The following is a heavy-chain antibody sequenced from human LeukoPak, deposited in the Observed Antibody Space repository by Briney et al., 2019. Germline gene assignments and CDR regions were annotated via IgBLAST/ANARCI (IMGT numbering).Heavy chain of an antibody. Sequence: ASVKVSCKVSGYTHTELSVHWVRQAPGKGLEWIGGFDPEDGETIYAQKFQGRVTMTEDTSTDTAYMELSSLRSEDTAVCYCATIWSGHAFDIWGQGTMVTVSS. J-gene: IGHJ3*02. D-gene: IGHD3-3*01. CDR1: GYTHTELS. CDR3: ATIWSGHAFDI. CDR2: FDPEDGET. V-gene: IGHV1-24*01.